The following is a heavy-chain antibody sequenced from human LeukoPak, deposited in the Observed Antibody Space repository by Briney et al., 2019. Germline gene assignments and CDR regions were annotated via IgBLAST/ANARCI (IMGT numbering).Heavy chain of an antibody. J-gene: IGHJ4*02. V-gene: IGHV4-38-2*02. CDR1: GYSITGGYY. D-gene: IGHD3-9*01. CDR2: ISHSGST. CDR3: ARDYDVLTSYYAPLFEY. Sequence: SETLSLTCTVSGYSITGGYYWGWIRQSPGKALEWIGSISHSGSTYYNPSLKSRVTISLDTSKNQFSLRLTSVTAADTAVYYCARDYDVLTSYYAPLFEYWSQGILVTVSS.